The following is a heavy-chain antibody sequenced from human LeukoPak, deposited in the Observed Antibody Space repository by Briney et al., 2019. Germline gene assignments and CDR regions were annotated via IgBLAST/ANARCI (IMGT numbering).Heavy chain of an antibody. V-gene: IGHV3-74*01. J-gene: IGHJ2*01. CDR3: VSLEGYYSSGWYWYFDL. CDR1: GFTFSSYW. D-gene: IGHD6-19*01. CDR2: INSDGSST. Sequence: GGSLRLSCAASGFTFSSYWMHWVRQAPGKGLVWVSRINSDGSSTSYADSVKGRFTISRDNAKNTLYLQMNSLRAEDTAVYYCVSLEGYYSSGWYWYFDLWGRGTLVTVSS.